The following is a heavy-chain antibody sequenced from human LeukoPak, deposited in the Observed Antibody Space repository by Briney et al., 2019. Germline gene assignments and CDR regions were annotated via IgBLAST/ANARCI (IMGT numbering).Heavy chain of an antibody. CDR3: ARVGIAVAGIYYYDYMDV. CDR2: IKQDGSEK. V-gene: IGHV3-7*01. D-gene: IGHD6-19*01. CDR1: GFTFSSYW. J-gene: IGHJ6*03. Sequence: GGSLRLSCAASGFTFSSYWMSWVRQAPGKGLEWVANIKQDGSEKYYVDSVKGRFTISRDNAKNSLYLQMNSLRAEDTAVYYCARVGIAVAGIYYYDYMDVWGKGTTVTVSS.